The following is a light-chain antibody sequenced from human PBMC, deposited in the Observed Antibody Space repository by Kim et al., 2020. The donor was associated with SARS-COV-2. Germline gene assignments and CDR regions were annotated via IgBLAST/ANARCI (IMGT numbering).Light chain of an antibody. CDR1: QSVLYSSNNKNY. CDR2: WAS. Sequence: DIVMTQSPESLAVSLGERATINCKSSQSVLYSSNNKNYLTWYQQKPGQPPKLLIYWASTRESGVPDRFSGSGSGTDFTLTISSLQAEDVAVYYCQQFRNSITFGQGTRLEIK. V-gene: IGKV4-1*01. J-gene: IGKJ5*01. CDR3: QQFRNSIT.